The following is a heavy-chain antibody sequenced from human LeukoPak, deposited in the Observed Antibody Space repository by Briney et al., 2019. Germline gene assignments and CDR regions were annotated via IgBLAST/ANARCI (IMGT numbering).Heavy chain of an antibody. V-gene: IGHV4-34*01. J-gene: IGHJ4*02. CDR2: IDHSGST. D-gene: IGHD3-10*01. CDR3: ARGRGHYYGSGSYLSKLVFDY. Sequence: SETLSLTCAVYGGSFSGYYWSWIRQPPGKGLEWIGEIDHSGSTNYNPSLKSRVTISVDTSKNQFSLKLSSVTAADTAAYYCARGRGHYYGSGSYLSKLVFDYWGQGTLVTVSS. CDR1: GGSFSGYY.